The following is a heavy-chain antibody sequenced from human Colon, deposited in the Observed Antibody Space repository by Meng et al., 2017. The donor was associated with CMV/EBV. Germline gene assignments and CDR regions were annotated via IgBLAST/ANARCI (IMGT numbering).Heavy chain of an antibody. J-gene: IGHJ4*02. CDR2: INSNSDHI. CDR1: GFTFAPYS. V-gene: IGHV3-21*01. D-gene: IGHD1-1*01. Sequence: ESLKISCAASGFTFAPYSMNWVRQAPEEGLEWVSCINSNSDHINYADSVKGRFTVSRDNAKNSLYLQMNSLRPDDTGVYYCARDGAQGEEHWGQGTRVTVSS. CDR3: ARDGAQGEEH.